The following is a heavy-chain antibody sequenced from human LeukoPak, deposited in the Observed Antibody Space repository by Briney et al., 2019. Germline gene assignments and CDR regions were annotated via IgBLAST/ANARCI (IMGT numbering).Heavy chain of an antibody. Sequence: GGSLRLSCAASGFTFSSYAMSWVRQAPGKGLEWVSAISGSGGSTYYADSVKGRFTISRDNFKNTLYLQMNSLRAEDTAVYYCARDSGSTSGAFDIWGQGTMVTVSS. D-gene: IGHD1-26*01. CDR2: ISGSGGST. CDR1: GFTFSSYA. J-gene: IGHJ3*02. V-gene: IGHV3-23*01. CDR3: ARDSGSTSGAFDI.